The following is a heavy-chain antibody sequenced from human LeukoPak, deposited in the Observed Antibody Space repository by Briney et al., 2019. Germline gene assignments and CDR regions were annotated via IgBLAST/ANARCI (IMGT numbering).Heavy chain of an antibody. CDR3: ARDLSLYSSSSAY. CDR1: GFTFSSYS. J-gene: IGHJ4*02. Sequence: GGSLRLSCAVSGFTFSSYSMNGVRQAPGKGLEWVSSISSSSSYIYYADSVKGRFTISRDNAKNSLYLQMNSLRAEDTAVYYCARDLSLYSSSSAYWGQGTLVTVSS. V-gene: IGHV3-21*01. CDR2: ISSSSSYI. D-gene: IGHD6-6*01.